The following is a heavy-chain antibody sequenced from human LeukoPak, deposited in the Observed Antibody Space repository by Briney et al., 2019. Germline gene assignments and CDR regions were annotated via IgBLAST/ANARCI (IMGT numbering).Heavy chain of an antibody. Sequence: GSLRLSCAASGFTFSNYAMSWVRQAPGKGLEWIGCIYYSGSTYYNPSLKSRVTISVDTSKNQFSLNLSSVTAADTAVYYCAREKTYYYDNSGYLDYWGQGTLVTVSS. CDR3: AREKTYYYDNSGYLDY. J-gene: IGHJ4*02. CDR2: IYYSGST. V-gene: IGHV4-59*12. D-gene: IGHD3-22*01. CDR1: GFTFSNYA.